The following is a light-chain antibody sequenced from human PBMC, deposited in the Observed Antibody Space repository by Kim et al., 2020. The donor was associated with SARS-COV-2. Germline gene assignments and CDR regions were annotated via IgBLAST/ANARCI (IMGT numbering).Light chain of an antibody. V-gene: IGLV6-57*03. J-gene: IGLJ3*02. CDR2: EDN. CDR3: QSYDSSNWV. CDR1: SGSIASNY. Sequence: GKTITISCTRSSGSIASNYVAWYQQRPGSAPTTVIYEDNQRPSGVPDRFSGSIDSSSNSASLTISGLKTEDEADYYCQSYDSSNWVFGGGTQLTVL.